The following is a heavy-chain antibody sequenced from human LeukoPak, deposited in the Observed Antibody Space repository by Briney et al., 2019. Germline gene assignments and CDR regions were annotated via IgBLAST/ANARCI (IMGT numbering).Heavy chain of an antibody. D-gene: IGHD6-19*01. CDR2: INPSGGST. CDR3: ASEIAVAGTIDY. CDR1: GYTFTSYY. V-gene: IGHV1-46*01. J-gene: IGHJ4*02. Sequence: ASVKVSCKASGYTFTSYYMHWVRQPPGQGLEWMGIINPSGGSTSYAQKFQGRVTMTRDTSTSTVYMELSSLRSEDTAVYYCASEIAVAGTIDYWGQGTLVTVSS.